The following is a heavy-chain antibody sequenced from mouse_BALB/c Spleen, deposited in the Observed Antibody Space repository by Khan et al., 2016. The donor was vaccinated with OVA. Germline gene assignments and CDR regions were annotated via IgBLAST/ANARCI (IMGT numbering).Heavy chain of an antibody. CDR1: GFSLNSNG. CDR3: AKLRVFYFDY. Sequence: QVQLKESGPGLVAPSQSLSITCTASGFSLNSNGVSWVRQPPGKGLEWLGVICGDGGINYYSALKSRLSISKDNSKSQVFLKLNSLQTDDTATYYCAKLRVFYFDYWGQGTTLTVSS. V-gene: IGHV2-3*01. CDR2: ICGDGGI. J-gene: IGHJ2*01.